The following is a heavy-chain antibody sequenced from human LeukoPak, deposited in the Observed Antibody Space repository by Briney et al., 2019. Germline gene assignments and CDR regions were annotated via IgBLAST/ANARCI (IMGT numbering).Heavy chain of an antibody. CDR2: IYYSGST. CDR1: GGSISSYY. D-gene: IGHD4-23*01. J-gene: IGHJ4*02. V-gene: IGHV4-59*01. Sequence: SETLSLTCTVSGGSISSYYWSWIRQPPGKGLEWIGYIYYSGSTNYNPSLKSRVTISVDTSKNQFSLKLSSVTAADTAVYYCARDNRYGGNFGVVDYWGQRTLVTVSS. CDR3: ARDNRYGGNFGVVDY.